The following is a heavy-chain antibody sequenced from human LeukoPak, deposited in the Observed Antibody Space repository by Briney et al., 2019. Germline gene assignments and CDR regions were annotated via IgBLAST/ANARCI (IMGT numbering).Heavy chain of an antibody. CDR3: ARVDYYDSSGSNDY. CDR1: GGSISSHY. J-gene: IGHJ4*02. D-gene: IGHD3-22*01. V-gene: IGHV4-59*11. CDR2: IYYSGST. Sequence: PSETLSLTCTVPGGSISSHYWSWIRQPPGKGLEWIGYIYYSGSTNYNPSLKSRVTISVDTSNNQFSLKLSTVTAADPAVYYCARVDYYDSSGSNDYWGQGTLVTVSS.